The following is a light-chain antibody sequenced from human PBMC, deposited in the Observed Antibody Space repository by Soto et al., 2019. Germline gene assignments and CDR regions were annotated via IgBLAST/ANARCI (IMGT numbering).Light chain of an antibody. CDR1: QSISTY. CDR2: DAS. V-gene: IGKV1-39*01. J-gene: IGKJ1*01. Sequence: DIQMTQSPSSLSASVGDRVTITCRASQSISTYLNWYLQKPGKAPNLLIHDASSLQSGVPSRFSGSGSGTDFALTISSLQPEDFATIYCQQTYTTPWTFGPGTKVDIK. CDR3: QQTYTTPWT.